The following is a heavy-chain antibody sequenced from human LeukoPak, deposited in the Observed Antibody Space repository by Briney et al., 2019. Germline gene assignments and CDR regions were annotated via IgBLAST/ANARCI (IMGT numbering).Heavy chain of an antibody. CDR2: ISGSGGST. D-gene: IGHD3-10*01. CDR3: AKDKVLWFGESSDGMDV. CDR1: GFTFSSYA. J-gene: IGHJ6*04. Sequence: GGSLRLSCAASGFTFSSYAMSWVGQAQGKGLEWVSAISGSGGSTYYADSVKGRFTISRDNSKNTLYLQMNSLRAEDTAVYYCAKDKVLWFGESSDGMDVWGKGTTVTVSS. V-gene: IGHV3-23*01.